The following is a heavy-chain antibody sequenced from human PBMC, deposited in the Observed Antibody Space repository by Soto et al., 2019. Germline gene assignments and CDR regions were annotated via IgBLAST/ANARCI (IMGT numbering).Heavy chain of an antibody. V-gene: IGHV1-2*02. Sequence: ASVKVSCKASGYTFTGYYMHWVRQAPGQGLEWMGWIYPNSGGTNYAQKFQGRVTMTRDTSISTAYMELSRLRSDDTAVYYCARYSGSYSDAFDIWGQGTMVTVSS. CDR2: IYPNSGGT. D-gene: IGHD1-26*01. J-gene: IGHJ3*02. CDR3: ARYSGSYSDAFDI. CDR1: GYTFTGYY.